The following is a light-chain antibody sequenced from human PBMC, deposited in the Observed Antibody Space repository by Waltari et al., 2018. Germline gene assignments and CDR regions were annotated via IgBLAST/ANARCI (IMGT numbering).Light chain of an antibody. CDR3: QQYYSTPLT. J-gene: IGKJ2*01. CDR2: WAS. V-gene: IGKV4-1*01. Sequence: DIVMTQSPDSLAVPLGERATITCKSSQSVLYSSNNKNYLAWYQQKPGQTRKLHIYWASIRGSGVPDRFSGSGSGTDFTLTISILQAEDVAVYYCQQYYSTPLTFGQGTKLEIK. CDR1: QSVLYSSNNKNY.